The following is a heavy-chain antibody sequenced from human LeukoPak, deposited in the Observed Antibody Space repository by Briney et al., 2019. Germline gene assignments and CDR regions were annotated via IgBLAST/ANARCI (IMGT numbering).Heavy chain of an antibody. CDR2: IKQDGSEK. V-gene: IGHV3-7*01. D-gene: IGHD3-3*01. J-gene: IGHJ5*02. CDR3: ARDDFWSGYLVWFEP. Sequence: PGGSLRLSCVASGFTFSSYWMSWVRQAPGKGLEWVANIKQDGSEKYYVDSVKGRFTISRDNAKNSLYLQMNSLRAEDTAVYYCARDDFWSGYLVWFEPWGQGTLVTVSP. CDR1: GFTFSSYW.